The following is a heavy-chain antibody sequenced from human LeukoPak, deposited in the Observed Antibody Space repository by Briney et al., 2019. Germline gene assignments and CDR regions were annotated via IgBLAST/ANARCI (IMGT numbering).Heavy chain of an antibody. CDR2: IKQDGGEI. J-gene: IGHJ4*02. CDR3: ARDKVVGATYFDY. V-gene: IGHV3-7*01. Sequence: GGSLRLSCVASGFTFRSYWMSWVRQAPGKGLEWVANIKQDGGEIYYVDSVKGRFTISRDNAKNSLYLQMNSLRAEDTAVYYCARDKVVGATYFDYWGQGTLVTVSS. D-gene: IGHD1-26*01. CDR1: GFTFRSYW.